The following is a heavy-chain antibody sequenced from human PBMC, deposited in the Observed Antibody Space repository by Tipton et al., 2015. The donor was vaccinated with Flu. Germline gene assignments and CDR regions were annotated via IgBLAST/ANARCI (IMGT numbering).Heavy chain of an antibody. V-gene: IGHV4-61*02. D-gene: IGHD5-18*01. CDR3: ARGYSYGGNYFDY. J-gene: IGHJ4*02. CDR1: GGSISSGSYY. CDR2: IYTSGST. Sequence: TLSLTCTVSGGSISSGSYYWSWNRQPAGKGLEWIGRIYTSGSTNYNPSLKSRVTISVDTSKNQFSLKLSSVTAADTAVYYCARGYSYGGNYFDYWGQGTLVTVSS.